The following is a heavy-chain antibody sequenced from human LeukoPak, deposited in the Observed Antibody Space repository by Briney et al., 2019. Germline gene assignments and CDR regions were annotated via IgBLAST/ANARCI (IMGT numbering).Heavy chain of an antibody. CDR2: IRYDGSNK. V-gene: IGHV3-30*02. J-gene: IGHJ4*02. CDR1: GFTFSSYG. D-gene: IGHD2-2*01. CDR3: AKDDKRYCSSTSCQYFDY. Sequence: GGSLRLSCAASGFTFSSYGMHWVRQAPGKGLEWVAFIRYDGSNKYYADSVKGRFTISRDNSKNTLYLQMNSLRAEDTAVYYCAKDDKRYCSSTSCQYFDYWGQGTLVTVSS.